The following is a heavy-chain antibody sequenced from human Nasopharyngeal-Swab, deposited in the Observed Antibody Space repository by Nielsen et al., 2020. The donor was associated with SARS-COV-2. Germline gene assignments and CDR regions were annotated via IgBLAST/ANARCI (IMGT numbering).Heavy chain of an antibody. Sequence: WIRQPPGKGLEWMVFIHQSGSTTYSPSLKSRLTMSVDTSKNQFSLKLTSVTAADTALYYCARERTAPGTLYYFDYWGQGTPVTVSS. V-gene: IGHV4-30-4*01. CDR3: ARERTAPGTLYYFDY. J-gene: IGHJ4*02. CDR2: IHQSGST. D-gene: IGHD1/OR15-1a*01.